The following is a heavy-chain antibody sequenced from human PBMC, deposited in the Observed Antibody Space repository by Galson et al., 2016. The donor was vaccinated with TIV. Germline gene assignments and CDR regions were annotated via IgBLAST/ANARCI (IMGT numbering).Heavy chain of an antibody. J-gene: IGHJ4*02. V-gene: IGHV1-46*01. D-gene: IGHD2-15*01. CDR3: ATFSGARGIFYY. CDR1: GYRFTGYY. Sequence: SVKVSCKASGYRFTGYYLHWVRQAPGQGPQWMGIIDPSGGATTYAQKFQDRLAMTRDTSTSTAYMELRSLKSEDTAIYYCATFSGARGIFYYWGQGTLVTVSS. CDR2: IDPSGGAT.